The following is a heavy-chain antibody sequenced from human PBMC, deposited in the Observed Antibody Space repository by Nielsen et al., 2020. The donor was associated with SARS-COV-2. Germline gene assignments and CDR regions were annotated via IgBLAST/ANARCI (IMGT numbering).Heavy chain of an antibody. CDR1: GFTFSSYS. V-gene: IGHV3-21*01. J-gene: IGHJ4*02. CDR3: ARDGRARYDSSSWYYFDY. D-gene: IGHD6-13*01. CDR2: ISSSSSYV. Sequence: GESLKISCAASGFTFSSYSMNWVRQAPGKGLEWVSSISSSSSYVYYADSVKGRFTISRDNAKNSLYLQMNSLRAEDTAVYYCARDGRARYDSSSWYYFDYWGQGTLVTVSS.